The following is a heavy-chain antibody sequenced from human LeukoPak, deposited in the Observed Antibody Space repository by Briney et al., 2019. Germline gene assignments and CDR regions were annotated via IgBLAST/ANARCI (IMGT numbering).Heavy chain of an antibody. Sequence: PGRSLRLPCAASGFTFSSYAMHWVRQAPGKGLEWVAVISYDGSNKYYADSVKGRFTISRDNSKNTLYLQMNSLRAEDTAVYYCAREAAMVDYYGMDVWGQGTTVTVSS. CDR1: GFTFSSYA. J-gene: IGHJ6*02. D-gene: IGHD5-18*01. V-gene: IGHV3-30-3*01. CDR2: ISYDGSNK. CDR3: AREAAMVDYYGMDV.